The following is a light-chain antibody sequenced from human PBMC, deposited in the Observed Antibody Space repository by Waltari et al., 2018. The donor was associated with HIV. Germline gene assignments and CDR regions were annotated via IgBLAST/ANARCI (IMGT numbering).Light chain of an antibody. CDR3: AVWDDSLSGRV. CDR2: RNK. Sequence: QSVLTQPPSASGTPGQRVTISCSGSNPNIGSNYVSWYQHHPGTTPKLLIYRNKQRPSGVPDRFSGSKSGTSASLAISGLRSEDEADYYCAVWDDSLSGRVFGGGTKLTVL. J-gene: IGLJ3*02. V-gene: IGLV1-47*01. CDR1: NPNIGSNY.